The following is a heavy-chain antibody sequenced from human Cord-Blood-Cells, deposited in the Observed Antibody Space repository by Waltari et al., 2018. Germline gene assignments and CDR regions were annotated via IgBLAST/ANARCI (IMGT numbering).Heavy chain of an antibody. CDR2: INHSGST. D-gene: IGHD2-15*01. V-gene: IGHV4-34*01. J-gene: IGHJ3*02. Sequence: QVQLQQWGAGLLKPSETLSLTCAVYGGSFSGYYWSWIRQPPGKGLEGIGEINHSGSTNYNPSLKSRVTISVVTAKNQFSLKLSSETAADTAVYYCASLGGGVGSDAFDIWGQGTMVTVSS. CDR3: ASLGGGVGSDAFDI. CDR1: GGSFSGYY.